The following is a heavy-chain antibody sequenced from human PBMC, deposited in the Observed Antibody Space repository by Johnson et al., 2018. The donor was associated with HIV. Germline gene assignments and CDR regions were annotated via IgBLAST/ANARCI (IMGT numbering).Heavy chain of an antibody. CDR1: GFTFTSFA. D-gene: IGHD1-14*01. Sequence: QVHLVESGGGVVQPGTSLRLSCAASGFTFTSFAMHWVRQAPGKGLEWVSVIYNGDSIYYADSVRGRFTISGDNSKNTVYLQMNSLRPEDTAVYYCARVRPGNPHDAFDIWGQGTMVTVS. J-gene: IGHJ3*02. CDR2: IYNGDSI. CDR3: ARVRPGNPHDAFDI. V-gene: IGHV3-30*14.